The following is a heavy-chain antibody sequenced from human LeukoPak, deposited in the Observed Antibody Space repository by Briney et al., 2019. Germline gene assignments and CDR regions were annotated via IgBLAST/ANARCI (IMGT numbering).Heavy chain of an antibody. J-gene: IGHJ6*02. V-gene: IGHV1-46*01. D-gene: IGHD1-26*01. Sequence: ASVKVSCKTSGYTFTSYYIHWVRQAPGQGLEWMGIINPSSGATNYAQKFQGRVTMTRDTSTSTVYMELSSQRSEDTAVYYCARATNFYYYYGMDVWGQGTTVTASS. CDR2: INPSSGAT. CDR1: GYTFTSYY. CDR3: ARATNFYYYYGMDV.